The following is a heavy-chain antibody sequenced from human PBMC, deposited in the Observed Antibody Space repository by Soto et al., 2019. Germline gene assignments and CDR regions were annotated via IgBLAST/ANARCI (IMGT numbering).Heavy chain of an antibody. V-gene: IGHV1-8*01. CDR3: ARLRVSSGWYSPNYYYYGMDV. J-gene: IGHJ6*02. CDR1: GYTFTSYD. CDR2: MNPNSGNT. D-gene: IGHD6-19*01. Sequence: ASVKVSCKASGYTFTSYDINWVRQATGQGLEWMGWMNPNSGNTGYAQKFQGRVTMTRNTSISTAYMELSSLRSEDTAVYYCARLRVSSGWYSPNYYYYGMDVWGQGTTVTVSS.